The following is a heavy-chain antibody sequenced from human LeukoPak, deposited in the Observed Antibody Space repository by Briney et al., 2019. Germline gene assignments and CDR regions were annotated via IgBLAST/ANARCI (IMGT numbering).Heavy chain of an antibody. CDR2: ISAYNGNT. CDR3: ARDEMDSCGYYGARRGGLDH. D-gene: IGHD3-22*01. V-gene: IGHV1-18*01. CDR1: VYTFTSYG. J-gene: IGHJ4*02. Sequence: ASVKVSCKASVYTFTSYGISWVRQAPGQGLEWMGWISAYNGNTNYAQKLQGRVTMTTDTSTSTAYMELRSLRSDDTAVYYCARDEMDSCGYYGARRGGLDHWGQGTLVTVSS.